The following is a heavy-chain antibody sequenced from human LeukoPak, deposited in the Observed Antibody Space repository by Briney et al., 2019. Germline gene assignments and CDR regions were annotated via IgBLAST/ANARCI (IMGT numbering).Heavy chain of an antibody. V-gene: IGHV1-69*04. D-gene: IGHD2-8*01. J-gene: IGHJ4*02. Sequence: SVKVSCKASGGTFSSYAISWVRQAPGQGLEWTGRIIPILGIANYAQKFQGRVTITADKSTSTAYMELSSLRSEDTAVYYCARDGRRMVPFDYWGQGTLVTVSS. CDR2: IIPILGIA. CDR1: GGTFSSYA. CDR3: ARDGRRMVPFDY.